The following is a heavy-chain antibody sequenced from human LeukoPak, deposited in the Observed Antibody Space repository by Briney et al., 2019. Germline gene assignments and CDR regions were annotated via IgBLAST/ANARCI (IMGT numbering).Heavy chain of an antibody. D-gene: IGHD1-7*01. CDR2: IYYSGST. J-gene: IGHJ5*02. V-gene: IGHV4-59*02. CDR1: GGSVSSYY. CDR3: ARDNWNYEYNWFDP. Sequence: PSETLSLTCTVSGGSVSSYYWSWIRQPPGKGLEWVGFIYYSGSTNYNPSLKSRVTISVDTSKNQLSLKLSSVTAADTAVYYCARDNWNYEYNWFDPWGQGTLVTVSS.